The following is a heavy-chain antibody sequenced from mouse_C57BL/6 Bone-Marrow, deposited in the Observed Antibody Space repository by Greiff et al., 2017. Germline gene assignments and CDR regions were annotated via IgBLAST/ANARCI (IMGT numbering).Heavy chain of an antibody. CDR2: IRSKSSNYAT. Sequence: EVQLVESGGGLVQPKGSLKLSCAASGFTFNTYAMHWVRQAPGKGLEWVARIRSKSSNYATYYADSVKDRFTISRDDSQSMLYLQMNNLKTEDAALYYCVRYGGSYGYFDYWGQGTTLTVSS. CDR3: VRYGGSYGYFDY. CDR1: GFTFNTYA. J-gene: IGHJ2*01. V-gene: IGHV10-3*01. D-gene: IGHD1-1*01.